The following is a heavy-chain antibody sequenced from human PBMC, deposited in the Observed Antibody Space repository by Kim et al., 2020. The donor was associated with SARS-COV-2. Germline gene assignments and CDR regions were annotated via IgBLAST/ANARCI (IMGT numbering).Heavy chain of an antibody. CDR3: ARNAYASPAAY. D-gene: IGHD2-2*01. CDR2: IYYSGTT. J-gene: IGHJ4*02. CDR1: GGSISSSNSY. V-gene: IGHV4-39*01. Sequence: SETLSLTCTVSGGSISSSNSYGGWIRQSPGKGLEWIGSIYYSGTTYYNPSLKSRVTLSVDTSKNQFSLKLNAVTAADTAVYYCARNAYASPAAYWGQGTL.